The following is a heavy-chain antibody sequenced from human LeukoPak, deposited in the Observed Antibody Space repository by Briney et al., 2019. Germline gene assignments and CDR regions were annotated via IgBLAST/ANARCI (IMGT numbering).Heavy chain of an antibody. Sequence: GESLKISCKGSGYSFTSYWISWVRQMPGKGLEWMGRIDPSDSYTNYSPSFQGHVTISADKPISTAYLQWSSLKASDTAMYYCARRRGSSSWHDYWGQGTLVTVSS. J-gene: IGHJ4*02. V-gene: IGHV5-10-1*01. CDR1: GYSFTSYW. D-gene: IGHD6-13*01. CDR2: IDPSDSYT. CDR3: ARRRGSSSWHDY.